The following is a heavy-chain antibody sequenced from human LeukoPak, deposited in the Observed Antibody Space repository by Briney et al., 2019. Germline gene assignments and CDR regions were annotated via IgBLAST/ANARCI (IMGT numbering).Heavy chain of an antibody. CDR1: GYTFTSYG. CDR2: INPSGGST. D-gene: IGHD1-26*01. CDR3: ARGQVGATGCFDY. Sequence: ASVKVSCKASGYTFTSYGISWVRQAPGQGLEWMGIINPSGGSTSYAQKFQGRVTMTRDMSTSTVYMELSSLRSEDTAVYYCARGQVGATGCFDYWGQGTLVTVSS. J-gene: IGHJ4*02. V-gene: IGHV1-46*01.